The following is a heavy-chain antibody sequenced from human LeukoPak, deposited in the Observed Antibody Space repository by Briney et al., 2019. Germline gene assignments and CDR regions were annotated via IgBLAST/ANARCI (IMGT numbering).Heavy chain of an antibody. CDR1: GGSISSYY. V-gene: IGHV4-59*01. J-gene: IGHJ4*02. CDR2: IYYSGST. D-gene: IGHD6-19*01. Sequence: PSETLSLTRTVSGGSISSYYWSWIRQPPGKGLEWIGYIYYSGSTNYNPSLKSRVTISVDTSKNQFSLKLSSVTAADTAVYYCARTLSGWSHDYWGQGTLVTVSS. CDR3: ARTLSGWSHDY.